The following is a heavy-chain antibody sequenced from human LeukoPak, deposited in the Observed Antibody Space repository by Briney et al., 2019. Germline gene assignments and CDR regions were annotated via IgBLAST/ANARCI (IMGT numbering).Heavy chain of an antibody. D-gene: IGHD5-18*01. Sequence: ASVKVSCKASGYTFTGYYMHWVRQAPGQGLEWMGWINPNSGGTNYAQKFQGRVAMTRDTSISTAYMELSRLRSDDTAVYYCARTGDTAMAYDAFDIWGQGTMITVSS. CDR3: ARTGDTAMAYDAFDI. CDR1: GYTFTGYY. CDR2: INPNSGGT. V-gene: IGHV1-2*02. J-gene: IGHJ3*02.